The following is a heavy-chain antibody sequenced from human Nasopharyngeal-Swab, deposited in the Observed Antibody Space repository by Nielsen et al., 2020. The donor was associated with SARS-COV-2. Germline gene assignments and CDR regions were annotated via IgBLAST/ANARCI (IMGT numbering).Heavy chain of an antibody. D-gene: IGHD6-13*01. CDR3: ARDLSSIWTSGLGV. Sequence: GGSLRLSCAASGFTFSAYYMDWVRQPPGKGLEWVGRSRHKANSYTTEYAASVKGRFTISRDDSKNTLYLQMSSLRTEDTALYYCARDLSSIWTSGLGVWGQGTTVIVSS. CDR1: GFTFSAYY. V-gene: IGHV3-72*01. J-gene: IGHJ6*02. CDR2: SRHKANSYTT.